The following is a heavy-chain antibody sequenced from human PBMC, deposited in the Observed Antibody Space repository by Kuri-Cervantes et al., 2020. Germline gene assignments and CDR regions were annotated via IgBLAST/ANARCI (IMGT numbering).Heavy chain of an antibody. Sequence: ASVKVSCKASGYTFTSYDINWVRQATGQGLEWMGWMNPNSGNTGYAQKFQGRVTMTRNTSISTAYMGLSSLRSEDTAVYYCARGGYCSSTSCNDWIFDYYYGMDVWGQGTTVTVSS. J-gene: IGHJ6*02. CDR3: ARGGYCSSTSCNDWIFDYYYGMDV. V-gene: IGHV1-8*01. D-gene: IGHD2-2*01. CDR1: GYTFTSYD. CDR2: MNPNSGNT.